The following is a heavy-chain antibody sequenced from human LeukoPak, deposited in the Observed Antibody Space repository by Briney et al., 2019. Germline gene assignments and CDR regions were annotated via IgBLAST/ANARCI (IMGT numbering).Heavy chain of an antibody. Sequence: GGSLRLSCAASGFTVSSNYMSWVRQAPGKGLEWVSVIYSGGSTYYADSVKGRFTISRDNSKNTLYLQMNSLRAEDTAVYYCAKKGPSSTTPFDYWGQGTLVTVSS. J-gene: IGHJ4*02. CDR2: IYSGGST. CDR1: GFTVSSNY. D-gene: IGHD1-26*01. CDR3: AKKGPSSTTPFDY. V-gene: IGHV3-53*01.